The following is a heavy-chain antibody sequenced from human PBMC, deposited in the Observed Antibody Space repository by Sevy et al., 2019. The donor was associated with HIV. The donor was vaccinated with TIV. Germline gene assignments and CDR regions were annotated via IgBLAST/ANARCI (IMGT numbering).Heavy chain of an antibody. CDR3: ARGQLLQFLEWPSYGLDV. D-gene: IGHD3-3*01. CDR2: INSHGTIT. Sequence: GGSLRLSCAVSGFTFSSHWMFWVRQAPGKGLVWVSHINSHGTITNYADSVKGRFAISRDNTKNTIYLQKNSLRAEDTAVYYCARGQLLQFLEWPSYGLDVWGQGTTVTVSS. V-gene: IGHV3-74*01. J-gene: IGHJ6*02. CDR1: GFTFSSHW.